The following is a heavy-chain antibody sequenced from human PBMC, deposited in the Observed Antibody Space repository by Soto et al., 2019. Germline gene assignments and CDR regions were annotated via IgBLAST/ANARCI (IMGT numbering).Heavy chain of an antibody. CDR3: ARHSSVAALCGLDH. Sequence: QVQLQESGPGLVKPSETLSLTCTVSGGSFTSDYWSWIRQPPGKGLQWIGYIYYNGTTNYNPSLNTRLTISQDTAKGQISLELTSLTAADTAVYYCARHSSVAALCGLDHWGQGTLVTVSS. V-gene: IGHV4-59*08. CDR2: IYYNGTT. CDR1: GGSFTSDY. J-gene: IGHJ4*02. D-gene: IGHD6-25*01.